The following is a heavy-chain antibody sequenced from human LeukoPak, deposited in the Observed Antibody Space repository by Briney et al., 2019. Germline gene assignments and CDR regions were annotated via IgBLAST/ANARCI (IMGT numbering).Heavy chain of an antibody. J-gene: IGHJ5*02. D-gene: IGHD6-19*01. V-gene: IGHV4-30-4*01. Sequence: PSETLPLTCTVSGGSISSGDYYWSWIRQPPGKGLEWIGYIYYSGSTHYNPSLKSRVTISVDTSKNQFSLKLSSVTAADTAVYYCARAARGSGWSWFWFDPWGQGTLVTVSS. CDR2: IYYSGST. CDR1: GGSISSGDYY. CDR3: ARAARGSGWSWFWFDP.